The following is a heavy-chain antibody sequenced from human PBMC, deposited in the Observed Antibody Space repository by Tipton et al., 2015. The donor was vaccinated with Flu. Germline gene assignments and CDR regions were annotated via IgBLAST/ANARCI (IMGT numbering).Heavy chain of an antibody. CDR1: GFTVGSNY. V-gene: IGHV3-53*01. Sequence: SLRLSCAASGFTVGSNYMSWVRQAPGKGLEWVSVIYSDGSTYYIDSVKGRFTISRDNSKNMLSLEMNSLRAEGTAVYYCARGRGANPWGQGTLVTVSS. CDR2: IYSDGST. CDR3: ARGRGANP. J-gene: IGHJ5*02.